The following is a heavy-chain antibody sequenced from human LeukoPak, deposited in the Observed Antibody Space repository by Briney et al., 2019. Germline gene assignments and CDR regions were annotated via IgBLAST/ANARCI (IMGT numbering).Heavy chain of an antibody. D-gene: IGHD3-10*01. CDR1: GCSISSSYSY. J-gene: IGHJ3*01. CDR2: IYYSGST. CDR3: AKPSNYYGSATDAFDF. V-gene: IGHV4-39*07. Sequence: SETLSLTCTVSGCSISSSYSYWGWIRQPPGKGLEWIGNIYYSGSTYYNPSLKSRVTISVDTSKNHFSLKLNSVTAADTTVYYCAKPSNYYGSATDAFDFWGQGTMVTVSS.